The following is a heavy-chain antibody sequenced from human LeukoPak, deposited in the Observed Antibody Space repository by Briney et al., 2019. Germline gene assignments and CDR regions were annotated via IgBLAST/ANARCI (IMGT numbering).Heavy chain of an antibody. CDR3: AAKRDGYKLPHY. V-gene: IGHV4-34*01. J-gene: IGHJ4*02. CDR1: GASFSGFF. CDR2: ISYQGST. Sequence: SETLSLTCAVHGASFSGFFWSWIRQSPGKGLEFIGEISYQGSTNYKPSLNSRVTISVDTSKNQYSLKLSSVTAADTAVYYCAAKRDGYKLPHYWGQGILVTVSS. D-gene: IGHD5-24*01.